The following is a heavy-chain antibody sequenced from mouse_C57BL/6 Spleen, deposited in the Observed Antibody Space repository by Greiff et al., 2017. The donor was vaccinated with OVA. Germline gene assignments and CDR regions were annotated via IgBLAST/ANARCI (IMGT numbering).Heavy chain of an antibody. V-gene: IGHV5-9*01. CDR3: ARRGLGTLYFDV. D-gene: IGHD4-1*01. Sequence: EVQLVESGGGLVKPGGSLKLSCAASGFTFSSYTMSWVRQTPEKRLEWVATISGGGGNTYYPDSVKGRFTNSRDNAKNTLYLQMSSLRSEDTALYYCARRGLGTLYFDVWGTGTTVTVSS. J-gene: IGHJ1*03. CDR2: ISGGGGNT. CDR1: GFTFSSYT.